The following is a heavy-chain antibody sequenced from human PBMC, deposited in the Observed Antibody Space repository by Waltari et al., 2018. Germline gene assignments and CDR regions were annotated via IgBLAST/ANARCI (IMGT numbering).Heavy chain of an antibody. D-gene: IGHD3-10*01. CDR2: IYYSGST. J-gene: IGHJ4*02. CDR1: GGSISSHY. Sequence: QVQLQESGPGLVKPSETLSLTCTVSGGSISSHYWSWIRQPPGKGLEWIGYIYYSGSTNYNPSLKRRVTISVDTSKNQFSLKLSSVTAADTAVYYCARASMVQGVIEYYFDYWGQGTLVTVSS. CDR3: ARASMVQGVIEYYFDY. V-gene: IGHV4-59*11.